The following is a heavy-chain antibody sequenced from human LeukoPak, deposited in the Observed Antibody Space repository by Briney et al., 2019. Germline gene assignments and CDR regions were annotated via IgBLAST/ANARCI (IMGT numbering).Heavy chain of an antibody. V-gene: IGHV4-61*02. CDR1: GGSISSGSYY. CDR3: ATLVSTRYYFDY. D-gene: IGHD5/OR15-5a*01. Sequence: PSQTLSLTCTVSGGSISSGSYYWSWIRQPAGKGLEWIGRIYTSGSTNYNPSLKSRVTISVDTSKNQFSLRLTSVTAADTAVYFCATLVSTRYYFDYWGQGTLVTVSS. CDR2: IYTSGST. J-gene: IGHJ4*02.